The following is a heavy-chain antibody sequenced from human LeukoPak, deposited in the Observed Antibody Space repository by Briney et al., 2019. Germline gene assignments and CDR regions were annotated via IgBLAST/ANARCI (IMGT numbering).Heavy chain of an antibody. Sequence: GGSPRLSCAASGFTVSSNYMSWVRQAPGKGLEWVSVIYSGGSTYYADSVKGRFTISRDNSKNTLYLQMNSLRAEDTAVYYCARDDLARYYDSSGYSDWGQGTLVTVSS. CDR1: GFTVSSNY. CDR3: ARDDLARYYDSSGYSD. J-gene: IGHJ4*02. D-gene: IGHD3-22*01. V-gene: IGHV3-53*01. CDR2: IYSGGST.